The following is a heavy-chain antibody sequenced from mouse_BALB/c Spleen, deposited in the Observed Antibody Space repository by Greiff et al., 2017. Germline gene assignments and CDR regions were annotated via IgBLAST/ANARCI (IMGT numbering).Heavy chain of an antibody. CDR2: IRNKANGYTT. CDR3: AKHLLWLRYWYFDV. Sequence: EVKLVESGGGLVQPGGSLRLSCAPSGFTFTDYYMSWVRQPPGKALEWLGFIRNKANGYTTEYSASVKGRFTISRDNSQSILYLQMNTLRAEDSATYYCAKHLLWLRYWYFDVWGAGTTVTVSS. J-gene: IGHJ1*01. V-gene: IGHV7-3*02. CDR1: GFTFTDYY. D-gene: IGHD2-2*01.